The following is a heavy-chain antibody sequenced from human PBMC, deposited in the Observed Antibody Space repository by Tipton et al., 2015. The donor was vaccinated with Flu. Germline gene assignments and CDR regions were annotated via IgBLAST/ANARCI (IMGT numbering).Heavy chain of an antibody. CDR3: ARGSVAGNSY. D-gene: IGHD6-19*01. V-gene: IGHV4-61*02. CDR1: GGSISSGSYY. CDR2: IYTSGST. Sequence: TLSLTYTVSGGSISSGSYYWSWIRQPAGKGLEWIGRIYTSGSTNYNPSLKSRVTISVDTSKNQSSLKLSSVTAADTAVYYCARGSVAGNSYWGQGTLVTVSS. J-gene: IGHJ4*02.